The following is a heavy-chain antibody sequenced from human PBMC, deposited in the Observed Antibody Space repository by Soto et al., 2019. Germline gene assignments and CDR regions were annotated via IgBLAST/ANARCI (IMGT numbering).Heavy chain of an antibody. CDR1: GYTFNIYG. D-gene: IGHD6-6*01. V-gene: IGHV1-18*01. Sequence: QVQLVQSGAEVKKPGASVKVSCKASGYTFNIYGITWVRQAPGQGLEWMGWISGYNGNTYYAQKLQGRVTMTTDTSTSTAYMELKSLKSADTAVYYCARGGSSSRRTDYWGQGTLVTVSS. J-gene: IGHJ4*02. CDR3: ARGGSSSRRTDY. CDR2: ISGYNGNT.